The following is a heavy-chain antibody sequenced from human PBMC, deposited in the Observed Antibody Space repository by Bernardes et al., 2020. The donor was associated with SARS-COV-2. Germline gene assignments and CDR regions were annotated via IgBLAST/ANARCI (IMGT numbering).Heavy chain of an antibody. V-gene: IGHV3-74*01. CDR2: VKGDGTTT. J-gene: IGHJ4*02. Sequence: SLRLSCAASGFTFSSHWMHWVRQVPGKGLVWVSPVKGDGTTTSHAESVRGRFTVSRDNAKNIVYLQMNSLRPEDTAIYYCERSGRIYDFDHWGRGTLVTVSS. D-gene: IGHD4-17*01. CDR3: ERSGRIYDFDH. CDR1: GFTFSSHW.